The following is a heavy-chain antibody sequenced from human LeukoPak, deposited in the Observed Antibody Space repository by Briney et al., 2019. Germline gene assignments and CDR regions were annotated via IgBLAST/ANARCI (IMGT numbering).Heavy chain of an antibody. V-gene: IGHV3-7*01. J-gene: IGHJ4*02. Sequence: PGGSLRLSCAASGFSFSTYWMTWVRQAPGKGLEWVANIKPDGSQTYYVDSVKGRFIISRDNAKNSLYLQMNSLRAEDTAVYYCARDLNWETYWGQGTLVTVSS. CDR2: IKPDGSQT. D-gene: IGHD7-27*01. CDR1: GFSFSTYW. CDR3: ARDLNWETY.